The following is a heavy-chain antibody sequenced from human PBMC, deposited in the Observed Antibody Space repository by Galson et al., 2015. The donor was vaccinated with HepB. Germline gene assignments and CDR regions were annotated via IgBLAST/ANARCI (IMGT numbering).Heavy chain of an antibody. D-gene: IGHD3-22*01. CDR2: VRQDASEK. CDR3: ARVGYYYDNDAFDI. V-gene: IGHV3-7*01. Sequence: SLRLSCAASGFSFSSYWMSWVRQAPGKGLEWVAKVRQDASEKYYVDSVKGRFTISRDNTKKSLYLQMNSLRAEDTAVYYCARVGYYYDNDAFDIWGQGTMVTVSS. J-gene: IGHJ3*02. CDR1: GFSFSSYW.